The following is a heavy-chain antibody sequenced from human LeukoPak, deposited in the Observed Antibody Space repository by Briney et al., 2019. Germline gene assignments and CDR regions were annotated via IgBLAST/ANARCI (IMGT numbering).Heavy chain of an antibody. D-gene: IGHD5-12*01. CDR3: AKAAQWLRLLPRWFDY. CDR2: ISGSGGST. J-gene: IGHJ4*02. V-gene: IGHV3-23*01. CDR1: GFTFSSYA. Sequence: GGSLRLSCAASGFTFSSYAMSWVRQVPGKGLEWVSAISGSGGSTYYADSVKGRFTISRDNSKNTLYLQVNSLRAEDTAVYYCAKAAQWLRLLPRWFDYWGQGTLVTVSS.